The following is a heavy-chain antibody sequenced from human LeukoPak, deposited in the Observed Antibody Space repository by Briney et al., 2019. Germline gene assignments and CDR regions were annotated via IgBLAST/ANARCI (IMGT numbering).Heavy chain of an antibody. CDR3: ARDGVGWLRSSFLN. D-gene: IGHD5-12*01. CDR2: IYHSGST. Sequence: SETLSLTCTVSGGSISSSSYYWGWIRQPPGKGLEWIGEIYHSGSTNYNPSLKSRVTISVDKSKNQFSLKLSSVTAADTAVYYCARDGVGWLRSSFLNWGQGTLVTVSS. V-gene: IGHV4-39*07. J-gene: IGHJ4*02. CDR1: GGSISSSSYY.